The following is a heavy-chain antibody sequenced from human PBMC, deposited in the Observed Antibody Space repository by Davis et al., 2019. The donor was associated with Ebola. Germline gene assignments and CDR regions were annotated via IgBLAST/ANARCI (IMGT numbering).Heavy chain of an antibody. CDR1: GGTFSSYA. Sequence: ASVKVSCKASGGTFSSYAISWVRQAPGQGLEWMGRINPNSGGTNYAQKFQGRVTLTRDTSISTAYMELSRLTSDDTAVYYCARVPGIAVAGWGQGTLVTVSS. D-gene: IGHD6-19*01. CDR3: ARVPGIAVAG. V-gene: IGHV1-2*06. CDR2: INPNSGGT. J-gene: IGHJ4*02.